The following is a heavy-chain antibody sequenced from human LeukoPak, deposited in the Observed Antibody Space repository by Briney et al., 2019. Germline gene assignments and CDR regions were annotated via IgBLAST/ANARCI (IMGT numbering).Heavy chain of an antibody. CDR2: IYSGGTS. V-gene: IGHV3-66*01. CDR1: GFTVSSNY. D-gene: IGHD3-10*01. Sequence: SGGSLRLSCAVSGFTVSSNYMSWVRQAPGKGPEWVSIIYSGGTSYYPDSVKGRFTISRDNSKNTLYLQMSSLRAEDTAVYYCARDVDYYDSGSREIQIHYWGQGTLVTVSS. J-gene: IGHJ4*02. CDR3: ARDVDYYDSGSREIQIHY.